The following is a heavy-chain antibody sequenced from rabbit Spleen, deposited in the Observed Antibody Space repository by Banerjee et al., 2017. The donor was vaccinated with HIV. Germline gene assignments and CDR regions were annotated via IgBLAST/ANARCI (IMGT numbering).Heavy chain of an antibody. D-gene: IGHD4-1*01. J-gene: IGHJ4*01. V-gene: IGHV1S47*01. Sequence: QEQLVESGGGLVQPEGSLTLTCKASGFDFGSNAMCWVRQAPGKGPEWIACIVNGDGSTYYASWVNGRFTISRSSSLATVTLQVTSLTAADTATYFCAREGGIVVAGAFDLWGPGTLVPVS. CDR1: GFDFGSNA. CDR2: IVNGDGST. CDR3: AREGGIVVAGAFDL.